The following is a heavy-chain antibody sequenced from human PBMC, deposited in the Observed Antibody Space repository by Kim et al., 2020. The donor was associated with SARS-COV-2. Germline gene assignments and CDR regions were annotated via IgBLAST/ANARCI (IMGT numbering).Heavy chain of an antibody. CDR2: INHSGST. Sequence: SETLSLTCAVYGGSFSGYYWSWIRQPPGNGLEWIGEINHSGSTNYNPSLKSRVTISVDTSKNQFSLKLSSVTAADTAVYYCARGGRAYCGGDCQNDAFDIWGQGTMVTVSS. V-gene: IGHV4-34*01. CDR3: ARGGRAYCGGDCQNDAFDI. J-gene: IGHJ3*02. CDR1: GGSFSGYY. D-gene: IGHD2-21*02.